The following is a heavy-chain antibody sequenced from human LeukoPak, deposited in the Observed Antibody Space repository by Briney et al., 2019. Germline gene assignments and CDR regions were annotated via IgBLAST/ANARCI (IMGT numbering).Heavy chain of an antibody. V-gene: IGHV4-34*01. J-gene: IGHJ6*03. Sequence: SETLSLTCAVYGGSFSGYYWSWIRQPPGKGPEWIGSIYYSGSTYYNPSLKSRVTISVDTSKNQFSLKLSSVTAADTAVYYCARHRPGGIAARGYYYYMDVWGKGTTVTVSS. CDR2: IYYSGST. D-gene: IGHD6-6*01. CDR1: GGSFSGYY. CDR3: ARHRPGGIAARGYYYYMDV.